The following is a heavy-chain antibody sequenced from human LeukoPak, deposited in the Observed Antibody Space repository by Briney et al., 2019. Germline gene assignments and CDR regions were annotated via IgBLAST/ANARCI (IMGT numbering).Heavy chain of an antibody. CDR2: ISGSGGST. CDR1: GFTFSSYA. V-gene: IGHV3-23*01. J-gene: IGHJ6*03. CDR3: ARDAAYYDILTGRYYYYYMDV. D-gene: IGHD3-9*01. Sequence: GGSLRLSCAASGFTFSSYAMSWVRQAPGKGLEWVSAISGSGGSTYYADSVKGRFTISRDNAKNSLYLQMNSLRAEDTAVYYCARDAAYYDILTGRYYYYYMDVWGKGTTVTISS.